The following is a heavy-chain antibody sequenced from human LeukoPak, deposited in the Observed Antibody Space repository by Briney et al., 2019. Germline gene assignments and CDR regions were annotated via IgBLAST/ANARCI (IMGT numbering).Heavy chain of an antibody. Sequence: GGSLRLSCAASGFTFSSYAMSWVRQAPGKGLEWVSAISGSGGSTYYADSVKGRFTISRDNSKNTLYLKMNSLRAEDTAVYYCAKGMDSSSWYANYFDYWGQGTLVTVSS. V-gene: IGHV3-23*01. D-gene: IGHD6-13*01. CDR1: GFTFSSYA. CDR2: ISGSGGST. CDR3: AKGMDSSSWYANYFDY. J-gene: IGHJ4*02.